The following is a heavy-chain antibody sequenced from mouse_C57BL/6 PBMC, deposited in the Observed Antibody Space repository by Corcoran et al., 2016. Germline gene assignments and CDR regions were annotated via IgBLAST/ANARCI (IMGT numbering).Heavy chain of an antibody. CDR2: INTYSGVP. CDR1: GYTFTTYG. D-gene: IGHD2-4*01. V-gene: IGHV9-3*01. J-gene: IGHJ4*01. Sequence: QIQLVQSGPELKKPGETVKISCKASGYTFTTYGMSWVKQAPGKGLKWMGWINTYSGVPTYADDFKGRFAFSLETSASTAYLQINNLKNEDTATYFCARNYDAPPYYAMDYWGQGTSVTVSS. CDR3: ARNYDAPPYYAMDY.